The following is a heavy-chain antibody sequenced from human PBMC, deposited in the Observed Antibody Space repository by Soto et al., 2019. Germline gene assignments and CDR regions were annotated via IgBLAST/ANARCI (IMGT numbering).Heavy chain of an antibody. CDR2: IIPIFGTA. J-gene: IGHJ4*02. D-gene: IGHD3-9*01. CDR3: ASPNNDILTGYYTPPYFDY. CDR1: GGTFSSYA. Sequence: ASVKVSCKASGGTFSSYAISWVRQAPGQGLEWMGGIIPIFGTANYAQKFQGRVKITADESTSTAYMELSSLRSEDTAVYYCASPNNDILTGYYTPPYFDYWGQGTLVTVSS. V-gene: IGHV1-69*13.